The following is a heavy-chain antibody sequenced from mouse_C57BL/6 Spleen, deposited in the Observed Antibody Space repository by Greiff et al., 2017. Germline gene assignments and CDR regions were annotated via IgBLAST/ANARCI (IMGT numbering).Heavy chain of an antibody. J-gene: IGHJ3*01. CDR3: ARNDYDYDLPFAY. D-gene: IGHD2-4*01. CDR1: GYTFTSYW. CDR2: INPSSGYT. Sequence: VQGVESGAELAKPGASVKLSCKASGYTFTSYWMHWVKQRPGQGLEWIGYINPSSGYTKYNQKFKDKATLTADKSSSTAYMQLSSLTYEDSAVYYCARNDYDYDLPFAYWGQGTLVTVSA. V-gene: IGHV1-7*01.